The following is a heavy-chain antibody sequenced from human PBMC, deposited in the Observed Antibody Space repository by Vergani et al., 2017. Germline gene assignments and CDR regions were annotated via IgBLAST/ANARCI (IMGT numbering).Heavy chain of an antibody. D-gene: IGHD5/OR15-5a*01. V-gene: IGHV4-34*01. CDR2: INHSGST. CDR1: GGSFSGYY. CDR3: ASGVVYPNY. Sequence: QLQLQESGPGLVKPSETLSLTCAVYGGSFSGYYWRWIRQPPGKGLEWIGEINHSGSTNYNPSLKSRVTISVDTSKNQFSLKLSSVTAADTAVYYCASGVVYPNYWGQGTLVTVSS. J-gene: IGHJ4*02.